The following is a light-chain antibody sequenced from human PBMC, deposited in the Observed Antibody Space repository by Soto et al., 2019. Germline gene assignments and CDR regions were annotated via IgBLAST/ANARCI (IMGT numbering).Light chain of an antibody. CDR1: QSISSW. J-gene: IGKJ5*01. Sequence: DIQMTQSPSTLSASVGDSVTITCRARQSISSWLAWYQQKPGKAPKLLIYDASSLESGVPSRFSGSGSGTEFTLTISSLQPDDFATYYCQQYNSYLTFGQGTRLEIK. CDR3: QQYNSYLT. CDR2: DAS. V-gene: IGKV1-5*01.